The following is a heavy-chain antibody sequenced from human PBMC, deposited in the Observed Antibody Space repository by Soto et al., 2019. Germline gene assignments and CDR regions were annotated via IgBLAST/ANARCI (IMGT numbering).Heavy chain of an antibody. V-gene: IGHV4-34*01. CDR1: GGSFSGYY. CDR3: ARLTRITMVRGVIAPKNCFDP. D-gene: IGHD3-10*01. CDR2: INHSGST. Sequence: SETLSLTCAVYGGSFSGYYWSWIRQPPGKGLEWIGEINHSGSTNYNPSLKSRVTISVDTSKNQFSLKLSSVTTADTAVYYCARLTRITMVRGVIAPKNCFDPWGQGTLVTVSS. J-gene: IGHJ5*02.